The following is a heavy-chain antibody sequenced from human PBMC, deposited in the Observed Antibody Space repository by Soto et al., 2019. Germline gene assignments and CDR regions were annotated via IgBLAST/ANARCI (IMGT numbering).Heavy chain of an antibody. J-gene: IGHJ3*02. D-gene: IGHD3-10*01. CDR3: ARSITMVRGGDAFDI. CDR1: GFTFISYS. CDR2: ISSSSSTI. Sequence: EVQLVESGGGLVQPGGSLRLSCAASGFTFISYSMNWVGQAPGKGLEWVSYISSSSSTIYYAVSVNGLITISRDNAKNTLYLQMNSLRAEDTAVYYCARSITMVRGGDAFDIWGQGTMVTVSS. V-gene: IGHV3-48*01.